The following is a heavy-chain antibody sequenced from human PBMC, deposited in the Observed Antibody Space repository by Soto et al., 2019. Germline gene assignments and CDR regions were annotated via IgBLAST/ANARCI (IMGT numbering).Heavy chain of an antibody. Sequence: SETLSLTCAVYGGSFSGYYWSWIRQPPGKGLEWIGEINHSGSTNYNPSLKSRVTISVDTSKNQISLKLSSVTAADTAVYYCATARHYYYYYYMDVWGKGTTVTVSS. J-gene: IGHJ6*03. CDR1: GGSFSGYY. V-gene: IGHV4-34*01. CDR2: INHSGST. CDR3: ATARHYYYYYYMDV.